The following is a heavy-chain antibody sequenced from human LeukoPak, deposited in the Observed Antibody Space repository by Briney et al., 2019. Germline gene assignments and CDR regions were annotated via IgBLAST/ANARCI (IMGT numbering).Heavy chain of an antibody. CDR3: AREGYYDSSGYPDY. CDR2: ISSSGSTI. D-gene: IGHD3-22*01. Sequence: PGGSLRLSCAASGFTFSSYEMNWVRQAPGKGLEWVSYISSSGSTIYYAGSVKGRFTISRDNAKNSLYLQMNSLRAEDTAVYYCAREGYYDSSGYPDYWGQGTLVTVSS. V-gene: IGHV3-48*03. J-gene: IGHJ4*02. CDR1: GFTFSSYE.